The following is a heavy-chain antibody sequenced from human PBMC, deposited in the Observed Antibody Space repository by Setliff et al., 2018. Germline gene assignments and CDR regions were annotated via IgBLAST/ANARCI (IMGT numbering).Heavy chain of an antibody. J-gene: IGHJ4*02. Sequence: SETLSLTCTVYGGSISSSGYYWGWIRQSPGEGLEWIGSIYRNGNTYYNPSLKSRVTISVDTSKNQLALKLNSVTAADTAVYYCARQIDYGDFQYFDYWGQGTLVTVSS. CDR2: IYRNGNT. V-gene: IGHV4-39*01. CDR1: GGSISSSGYY. D-gene: IGHD4-17*01. CDR3: ARQIDYGDFQYFDY.